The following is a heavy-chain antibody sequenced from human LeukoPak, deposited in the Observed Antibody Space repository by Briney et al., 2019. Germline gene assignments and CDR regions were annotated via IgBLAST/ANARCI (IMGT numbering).Heavy chain of an antibody. D-gene: IGHD3-3*01. CDR2: ISGSGGST. V-gene: IGHV3-23*01. Sequence: GGSLRLSCAASGFTFSSYAMSWVRQAPGKGLEWVSAISGSGGSTYYADSVKGRFTISRDNSKNTLYLQMNSLRAEDTAVYYCAKEQTTYYDFWSGSDPYGMDVWGQGTTVTVSS. J-gene: IGHJ6*02. CDR1: GFTFSSYA. CDR3: AKEQTTYYDFWSGSDPYGMDV.